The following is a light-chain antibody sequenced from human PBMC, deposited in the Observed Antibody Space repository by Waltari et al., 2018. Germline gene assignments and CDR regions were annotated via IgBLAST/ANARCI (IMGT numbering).Light chain of an antibody. V-gene: IGLV3-1*01. CDR1: ELGDKY. Sequence: SYELTQPPSVSVSPGQTASISCSGDELGDKYACWYRQKPGQSPVLVLYQDTKRPSGIPRRFSGANSGITATLTIRGTQPVDEADYYCQAWDNFTVAFGGGTKLSVL. CDR2: QDT. CDR3: QAWDNFTVA. J-gene: IGLJ2*01.